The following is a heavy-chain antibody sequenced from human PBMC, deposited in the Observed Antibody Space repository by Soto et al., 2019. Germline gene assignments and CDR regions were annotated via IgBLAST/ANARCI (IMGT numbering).Heavy chain of an antibody. CDR2: VVPIFGTS. V-gene: IGHV1-69*01. D-gene: IGHD1-26*01. Sequence: QVHLVQSAAEVKKPGSSVRVSCTTSGGTFGRNTIAWIRQAPEQGLEWMGHVVPIFGTSNYAQKFRGRLTITADESTTTAYMELSGLTFEDTSVYYCARDLNWAIVYWGQGSLVIVSS. CDR3: ARDLNWAIVY. J-gene: IGHJ4*02. CDR1: GGTFGRNT.